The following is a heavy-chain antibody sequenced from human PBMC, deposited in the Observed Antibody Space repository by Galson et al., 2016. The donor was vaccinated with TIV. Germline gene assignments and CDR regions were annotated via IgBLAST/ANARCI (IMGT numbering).Heavy chain of an antibody. V-gene: IGHV3-30*04. Sequence: SLRLSCAASGFPFSMYAVHWVRQAPGKGLEWVALISYDGNQKEYADSVKGRFTISRANSKSTLSLQMSSLRPEDTAVYYCARDMGGYLQRRNFDYWGQGTLVTVSS. CDR3: ARDMGGYLQRRNFDY. CDR2: ISYDGNQK. D-gene: IGHD1-26*01. CDR1: GFPFSMYA. J-gene: IGHJ4*02.